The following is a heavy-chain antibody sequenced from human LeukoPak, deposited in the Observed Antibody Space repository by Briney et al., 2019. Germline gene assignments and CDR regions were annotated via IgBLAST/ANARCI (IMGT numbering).Heavy chain of an antibody. CDR1: GYIPTSYY. Sequence: ASVKVSCKASGYIPTSYYMHWVRQAPGQGLEWMGLINPSGGRTNYAQKFQGRLTMTRDMSTSTAYMELRSLRSDDTAVYYCARATYYDFWSGYYTGGYYYYMDVWGKGTTVTVSS. J-gene: IGHJ6*03. CDR3: ARATYYDFWSGYYTGGYYYYMDV. CDR2: INPSGGRT. V-gene: IGHV1-46*01. D-gene: IGHD3-3*01.